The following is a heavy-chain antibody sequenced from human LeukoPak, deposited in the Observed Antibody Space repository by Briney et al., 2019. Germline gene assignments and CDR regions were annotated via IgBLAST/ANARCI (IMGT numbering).Heavy chain of an antibody. Sequence: ASVKVSCKASGYTFTGYYMHWVRQAPGQGLEWMGRINPNSGGTNYAQKFQGRVTMTRDTSISTAYMELSRLRSDDTAVYYCARDMRHYGSGSFIYYYYGMDVWGQGTTVTVSS. CDR1: GYTFTGYY. V-gene: IGHV1-2*06. CDR2: INPNSGGT. D-gene: IGHD3-10*01. CDR3: ARDMRHYGSGSFIYYYYGMDV. J-gene: IGHJ6*02.